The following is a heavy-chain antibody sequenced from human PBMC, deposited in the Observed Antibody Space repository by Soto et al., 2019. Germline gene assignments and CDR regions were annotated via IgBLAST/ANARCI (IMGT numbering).Heavy chain of an antibody. J-gene: IGHJ3*02. CDR1: GFSRNRYT. Sequence: GGSLKIGSAASGFSRNRYTMKCVRQAPGKGLEWVSYISSSSGTIYYADSVKGRFTISRDNAKNSLYLQMNSLRAEDTAVYYCARDLYSSSWYDAFDIRGQGTMVTVSS. D-gene: IGHD6-13*01. CDR2: ISSSSGTI. CDR3: ARDLYSSSWYDAFDI. V-gene: IGHV3-48*01.